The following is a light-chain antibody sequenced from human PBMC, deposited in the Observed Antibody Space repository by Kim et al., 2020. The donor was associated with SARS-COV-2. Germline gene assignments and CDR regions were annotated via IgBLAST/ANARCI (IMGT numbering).Light chain of an antibody. J-gene: IGLJ1*01. CDR1: SLRSYY. CDR2: GKN. V-gene: IGLV3-19*01. Sequence: LGQTVRITCQGNSLRSYYASWYQQKPGQAPVLVIYGKNNRPSGIPDRFSGSSSGNTASLTITGAQAEDEADYYCNSRDSSGNHHYVFGTGTKVTVL. CDR3: NSRDSSGNHHYV.